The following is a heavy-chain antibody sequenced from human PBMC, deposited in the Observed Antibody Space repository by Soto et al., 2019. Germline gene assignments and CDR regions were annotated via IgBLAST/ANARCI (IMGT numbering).Heavy chain of an antibody. V-gene: IGHV3-48*01. Sequence: GGSLRLSCAASGFTFSSYSMNWVRQAPGKGLEWVSYISSSSSTIYYADSVKGRFTISRDNAKNSLYLQMNSLRAEDTAVYYCARDLGSPPSNWFDPWGQGTLVTVSS. CDR3: ARDLGSPPSNWFDP. CDR2: ISSSSSTI. J-gene: IGHJ5*02. D-gene: IGHD3-16*01. CDR1: GFTFSSYS.